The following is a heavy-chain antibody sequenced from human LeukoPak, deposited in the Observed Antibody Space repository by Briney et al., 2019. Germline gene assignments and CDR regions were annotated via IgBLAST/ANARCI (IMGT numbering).Heavy chain of an antibody. V-gene: IGHV4-61*02. Sequence: SETLSLTCTVSGGSIGSATYYWSWFRQPAGKELEWIGRISASGSTNYSPSLKSRVTISVDTSKHQFSLKLSSVTATDTAVYYCASWSIAFRLVDYWGQGTLVTVSS. D-gene: IGHD3-3*02. CDR3: ASWSIAFRLVDY. J-gene: IGHJ4*02. CDR1: GGSIGSATYY. CDR2: ISASGST.